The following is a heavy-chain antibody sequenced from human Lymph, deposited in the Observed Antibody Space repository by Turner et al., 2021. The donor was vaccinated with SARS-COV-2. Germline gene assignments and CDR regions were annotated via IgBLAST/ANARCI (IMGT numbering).Heavy chain of an antibody. J-gene: IGHJ5*02. V-gene: IGHV4-59*01. CDR3: ARQSVNNWVDP. CDR2: IFYRGST. Sequence: QVQLQESGPRLVKPLETLSLTCTVSGGSMNNNYWSWVRQRPGKRLEWIGFIFYRGSTNYHPSLKSRVTISVDTSENQFSLKLTSVTAADTAIYYCARQSVNNWVDPWGQGTLVTVSS. CDR1: GGSMNNNY.